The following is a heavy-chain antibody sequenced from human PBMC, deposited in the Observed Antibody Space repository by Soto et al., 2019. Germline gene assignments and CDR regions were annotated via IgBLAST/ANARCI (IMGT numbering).Heavy chain of an antibody. D-gene: IGHD3-10*01. CDR3: ARGSPGPVDH. V-gene: IGHV1-18*01. J-gene: IGHJ4*02. CDR2: INVYNGNT. Sequence: ASVKVSCKASGYTFTSYSISWVRQAPGQGLEWMGWINVYNGNTKYAQKFQGRVTMTRNTSINTAYMELRSLRSQDTAVYYCARGSPGPVDHWGQGTQVTVSS. CDR1: GYTFTSYS.